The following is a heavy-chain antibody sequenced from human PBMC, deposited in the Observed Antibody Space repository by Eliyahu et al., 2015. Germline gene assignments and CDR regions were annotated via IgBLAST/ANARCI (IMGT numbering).Heavy chain of an antibody. CDR3: ARDLSTTVTTLDAFDI. V-gene: IGHV3-21*01. Sequence: EVQLVESGGGLVKPGGSLRLSCAASGFTFXRYSMNWVRQAPGKGLXWVSCISTISSYXYYADSVKGRFTISRDNAKDSLYLXMNSLRAEDTAVYYCARDLSTTVTTLDAFDIWGQGTMVTVSS. CDR1: GFTFXRYS. J-gene: IGHJ3*02. D-gene: IGHD4-17*01. CDR2: ISTISSYX.